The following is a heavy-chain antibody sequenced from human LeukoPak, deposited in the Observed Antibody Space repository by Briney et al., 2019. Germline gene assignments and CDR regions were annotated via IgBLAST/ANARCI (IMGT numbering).Heavy chain of an antibody. Sequence: SQTLSLTCTVSGGSISSGGYYWSWVRQPPGKGLEWIGYIYHSGSTYYNPSLKSRVTISVDTSKNQFSLKLTSVTAADTAVYYCARGGGWLHLASYFDYWGQGTLVTVSS. CDR1: GGSISSGGYY. J-gene: IGHJ4*02. D-gene: IGHD5-24*01. CDR2: IYHSGST. CDR3: ARGGGWLHLASYFDY. V-gene: IGHV4-30-2*01.